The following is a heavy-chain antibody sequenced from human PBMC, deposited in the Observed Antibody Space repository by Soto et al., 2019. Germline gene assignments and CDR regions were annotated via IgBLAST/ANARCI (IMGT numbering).Heavy chain of an antibody. CDR1: GASISSGGYS. Sequence: LSLTCAVSGASISSGGYSWSWIRQPPGRGLEWIGYIYYSGSTNYNPSLKSRVTMSVDRSKNQFSLKLNSVTAADTAVYYCARGGAAAGVDYWGQGTLVTVSS. V-gene: IGHV4-30-2*01. D-gene: IGHD6-13*01. CDR2: IYYSGST. J-gene: IGHJ4*02. CDR3: ARGGAAAGVDY.